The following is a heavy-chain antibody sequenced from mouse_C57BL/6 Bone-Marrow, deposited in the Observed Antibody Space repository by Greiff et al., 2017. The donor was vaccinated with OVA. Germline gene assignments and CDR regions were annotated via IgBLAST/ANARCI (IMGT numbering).Heavy chain of an antibody. Sequence: QVQLQQPGAELVKPGASVKLSCKASGYTFTSYWMQWVKQRPGQGLEWIGEIDPSDSYTNYNQKFKGKATLTVGTSSSTAYMQLSSLTSEYSAVYYCARDYRDAMDYWGQGTSVTVSS. V-gene: IGHV1-50*01. CDR2: IDPSDSYT. D-gene: IGHD2-12*01. CDR3: ARDYRDAMDY. J-gene: IGHJ4*01. CDR1: GYTFTSYW.